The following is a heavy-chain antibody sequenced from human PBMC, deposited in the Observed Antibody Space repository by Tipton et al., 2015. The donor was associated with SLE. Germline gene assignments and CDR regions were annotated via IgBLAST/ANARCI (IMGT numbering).Heavy chain of an antibody. D-gene: IGHD3-10*01. Sequence: SLRLSCAASGFTFSDYYMSWIRQAPGKGLEWVSYISSSSSYTNYADSVKGRFTISRDNAKNTLYLQMNSLRAEDTAVYYCATGRRFGELECWGQGTLVTVSS. CDR3: ATGRRFGELEC. CDR2: ISSSSSYT. V-gene: IGHV3-11*03. CDR1: GFTFSDYY. J-gene: IGHJ4*02.